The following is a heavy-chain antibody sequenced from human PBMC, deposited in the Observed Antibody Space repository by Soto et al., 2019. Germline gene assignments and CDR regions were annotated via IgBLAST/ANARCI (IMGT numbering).Heavy chain of an antibody. CDR2: ILPIFGTA. V-gene: IGHV1-69*12. CDR1: GGTFSSYA. CDR3: ANLLTTVTTFDGYFDL. D-gene: IGHD4-17*01. J-gene: IGHJ2*01. Sequence: QVQLVQAGAEMKKPGSSVKVSCKASGGTFSSYASSWVRQAPGQGLEWRGGILPIFGTANYAQKFQGRVTITADESTSTAYMELSSLRSEDTAVYYCANLLTTVTTFDGYFDLWGRGTLVTVSS.